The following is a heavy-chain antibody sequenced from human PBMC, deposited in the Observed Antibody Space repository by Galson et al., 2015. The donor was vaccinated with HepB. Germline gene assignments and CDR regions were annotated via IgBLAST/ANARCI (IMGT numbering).Heavy chain of an antibody. CDR2: IYTSGST. CDR3: ARERTGASWYYYNYGMDV. V-gene: IGHV4-4*07. D-gene: IGHD2-2*01. J-gene: IGHJ6*02. CDR1: GGSISSYY. Sequence: ETLSLTCTVSGGSISSYYWSWIRQPAGKGLEWIGRIYTSGSTNYSPSLKSRVTMSVDTSKNQFSLKLRSVTAADTAVYYCARERTGASWYYYNYGMDVWGQGTMVTVSS.